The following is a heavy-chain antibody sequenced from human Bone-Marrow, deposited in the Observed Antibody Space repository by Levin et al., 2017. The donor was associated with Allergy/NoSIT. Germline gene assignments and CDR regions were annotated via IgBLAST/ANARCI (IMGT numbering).Heavy chain of an antibody. Sequence: SETLSLTCTVSGGSISSSSYYWGWIRQPPGKGLEWIGSIYYSGSTYYNPSLKSRVTISVDTSKNQFSLKLSSVTAADTAVYYCARHQGFRVAGNRGDWFDPWGQGTLVTVSS. CDR2: IYYSGST. D-gene: IGHD6-19*01. J-gene: IGHJ5*02. V-gene: IGHV4-39*01. CDR1: GGSISSSSYY. CDR3: ARHQGFRVAGNRGDWFDP.